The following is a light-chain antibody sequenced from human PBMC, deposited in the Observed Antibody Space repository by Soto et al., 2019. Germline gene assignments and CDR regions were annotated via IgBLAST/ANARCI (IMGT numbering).Light chain of an antibody. J-gene: IGLJ3*02. Sequence: QSALTQPASVSGSPGQSITLSCTRASSGVENYNLVSWYQHHPGKAPKLIIYEGSQRPSGVSDRVSGSKSGNTASLTISGLQAEDEADYYCSSYAGGVVFGGGTKLTVL. CDR1: SSGVENYNL. CDR2: EGS. V-gene: IGLV2-23*01. CDR3: SSYAGGVV.